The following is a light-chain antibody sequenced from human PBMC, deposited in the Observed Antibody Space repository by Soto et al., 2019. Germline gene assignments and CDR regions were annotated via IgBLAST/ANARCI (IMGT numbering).Light chain of an antibody. V-gene: IGKV1-9*01. J-gene: IGKJ1*01. Sequence: IQLTHSPSSLSASLGDRVAFACRARQGIGAYLFLYQQKSGKAPTVLIYASSTLQTGAPSRFSGSGSGTDFSLTISSLHPEDVATYYCQQVDSYPRTFGQGTKVDIK. CDR2: ASS. CDR1: QGIGAY. CDR3: QQVDSYPRT.